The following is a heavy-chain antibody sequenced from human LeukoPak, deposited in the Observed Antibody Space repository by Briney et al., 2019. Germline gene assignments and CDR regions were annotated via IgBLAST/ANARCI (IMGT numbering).Heavy chain of an antibody. CDR2: IYHSGST. D-gene: IGHD6-13*01. Sequence: SGTLSLTCAVSGGSISSSNWWSWVRQPPGKGLEWIGEIYHSGSTNYNPSLKSRVTISVDKSKNQFSLKLSSVTAADTAVYYCAREYSSSWPDYYYYGMDVWGQGTTVTVSS. CDR1: GGSISSSNW. CDR3: AREYSSSWPDYYYYGMDV. J-gene: IGHJ6*02. V-gene: IGHV4-4*02.